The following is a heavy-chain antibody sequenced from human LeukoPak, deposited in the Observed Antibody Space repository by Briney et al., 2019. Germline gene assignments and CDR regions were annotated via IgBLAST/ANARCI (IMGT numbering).Heavy chain of an antibody. D-gene: IGHD3-10*01. J-gene: IGHJ4*02. CDR2: IRYDGSNK. Sequence: GGSLRLSCAASGFTFSSSGMHSVSQAPGKGLGWVAFIRYDGSNKYYADSVKGRFTISRDNSKNTLYLQMNSLRAEDTAVYYCAKDILWFGELPPDYWGQGTLVTVSS. CDR1: GFTFSSSG. CDR3: AKDILWFGELPPDY. V-gene: IGHV3-30*02.